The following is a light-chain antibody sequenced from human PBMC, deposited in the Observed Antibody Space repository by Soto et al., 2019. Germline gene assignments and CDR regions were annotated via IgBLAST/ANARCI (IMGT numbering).Light chain of an antibody. J-gene: IGKJ4*01. Sequence: EIVMTQSTATLSVSPGDGATLSFRASQIVDSNFARYQQKPGQTPRLLMYGASTRPTGIRARISVSGSGTEFTLTPISLQCKESSVYCSQRHNEGPRSLGGWTKVAIQ. V-gene: IGKV3D-15*01. CDR2: GAS. CDR1: QIVDSN. CDR3: QRHNEGPRS.